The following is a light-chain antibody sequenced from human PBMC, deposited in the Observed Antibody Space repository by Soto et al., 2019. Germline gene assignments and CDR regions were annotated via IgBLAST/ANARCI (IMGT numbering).Light chain of an antibody. CDR2: DAS. CDR3: HQRSNWPLT. V-gene: IGKV3-11*01. J-gene: IGKJ3*01. Sequence: DIVLTQSPATLSLSPGDVATLSCRASQSVGSSLAWYQQKPGQAPRLLIYDASNRATSIPARFSGSGSGTDFTLTISSLEAEDFAFYYCHQRSNWPLTFGPGTKVDIK. CDR1: QSVGSS.